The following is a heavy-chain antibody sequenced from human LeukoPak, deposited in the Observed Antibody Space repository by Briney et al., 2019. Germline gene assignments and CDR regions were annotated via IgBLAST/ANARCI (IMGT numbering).Heavy chain of an antibody. CDR2: LYSGSST. Sequence: GGSLRLSCAASGFTVSTNYMNWVRQAPGKGLEWVSILYSGSSTYYADSVEGRFTISRDSSKNTLPLQMNDLRAEDTAVYYCARVGDHFHWYLDLWGRGTLVTVSS. D-gene: IGHD3-3*02. J-gene: IGHJ2*01. CDR1: GFTVSTNY. V-gene: IGHV3-53*01. CDR3: ARVGDHFHWYLDL.